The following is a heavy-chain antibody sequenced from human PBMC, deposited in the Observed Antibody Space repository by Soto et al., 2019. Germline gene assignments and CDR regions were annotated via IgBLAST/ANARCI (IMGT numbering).Heavy chain of an antibody. Sequence: RRLSCAAPGFTFSSYCMSWVRQAPGKGLEWVANIKQDGSEKYYVDSVKGRFTISRDNAENSLYLQMNSLRAEDTAVYYCTRGGCISESYYCFHNRGQGTLVSVAS. CDR3: TRGGCISESYYCFHN. CDR2: IKQDGSEK. CDR1: GFTFSSYC. D-gene: IGHD1-26*01. J-gene: IGHJ4*02. V-gene: IGHV3-7*01.